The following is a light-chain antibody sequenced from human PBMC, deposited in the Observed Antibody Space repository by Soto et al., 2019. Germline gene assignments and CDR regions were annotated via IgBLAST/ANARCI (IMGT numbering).Light chain of an antibody. CDR1: SSNIGADYD. CDR2: GNT. CDR3: QSYDSSGGVV. V-gene: IGLV1-40*01. J-gene: IGLJ2*01. Sequence: QPVLTQPPSVSGAPGQRVTISCTGSSSNIGADYDVQWYQQLPGTAPKLLIHGNTNRPSGVPDRFSGSKSGSSASLAITGLQAEDEADYYCQSYDSSGGVVFGGGTKVTVL.